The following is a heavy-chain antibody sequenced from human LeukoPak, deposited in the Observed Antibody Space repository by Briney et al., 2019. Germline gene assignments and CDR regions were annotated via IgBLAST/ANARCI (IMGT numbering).Heavy chain of an antibody. D-gene: IGHD6-13*01. V-gene: IGHV1-46*01. CDR3: AKAPRNSSTMLDY. J-gene: IGHJ4*02. CDR2: INPSDGSI. Sequence: ASVKVSCKASGYTFTSHWIQWVRQAPGQGLEWLGLINPSDGSIAYAHRFQDRVTMTRDTSTSIVYMDLSSLRSEDTAVYYCAKAPRNSSTMLDYWGQGTLLTVSS. CDR1: GYTFTSHW.